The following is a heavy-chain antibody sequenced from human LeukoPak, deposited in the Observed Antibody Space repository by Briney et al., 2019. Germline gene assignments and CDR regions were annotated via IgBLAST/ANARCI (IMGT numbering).Heavy chain of an antibody. CDR1: GFTVSSNY. CDR2: IYSGGST. CDR3: ASLAYPAKVVLDY. J-gene: IGHJ4*02. Sequence: GGSLRLSCAASGFTVSSNYMSWVRQAPGKGLEWVSVIYSGGSTYYADSVKGRFTISRDNSKNTLYLQMNSLRAEDTAVYYCASLAYPAKVVLDYWGQGTLVTVSS. V-gene: IGHV3-66*01. D-gene: IGHD2-15*01.